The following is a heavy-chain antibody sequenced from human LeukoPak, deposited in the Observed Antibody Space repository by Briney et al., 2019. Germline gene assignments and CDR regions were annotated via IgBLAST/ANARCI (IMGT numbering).Heavy chain of an antibody. CDR1: GFTFSSYS. V-gene: IGHV3-21*01. D-gene: IGHD6-6*01. CDR3: ASIAYSSSSGVDY. Sequence: GGSLRLSCAASGFTFSSYSVNWVRQAPGKGLEWVSSISSSSSYIYYADSVKGRFTISRDNAKNSLYLQMNSLRAEDTAVYYCASIAYSSSSGVDYWGQGTLVTVSS. J-gene: IGHJ4*02. CDR2: ISSSSSYI.